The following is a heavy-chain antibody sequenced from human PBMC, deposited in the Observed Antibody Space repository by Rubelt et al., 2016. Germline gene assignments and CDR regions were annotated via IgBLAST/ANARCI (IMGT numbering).Heavy chain of an antibody. V-gene: IGHV3-74*01. CDR1: GFTFSSYW. CDR2: INSDGVST. D-gene: IGHD1-26*01. Sequence: EVQLVESGGGLVQPGGSLSLSCAASGFTFSSYWMHWVRQAPGKGLVWVSRINSDGVSTSYADSGEGRLTISRDNAKNTLYLQMNSLRAEDTAVYYCARAHSGSPFDYWGQGTLVTVSS. J-gene: IGHJ4*02. CDR3: ARAHSGSPFDY.